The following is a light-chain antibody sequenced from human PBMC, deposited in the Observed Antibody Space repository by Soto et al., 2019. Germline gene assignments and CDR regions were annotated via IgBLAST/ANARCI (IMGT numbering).Light chain of an antibody. J-gene: IGLJ2*01. CDR3: SSYTSSSTPV. CDR1: SSDIGTYKY. CDR2: EVS. Sequence: QSVLTQPASVSGSPGQSITISCSGTSSDIGTYKYVSWYQQHPGKAPKLMIYEVSNRPSGVSNRFSGSKSGNTASLTISGLQAEDEADYYCSSYTSSSTPVFDGGTKLTVL. V-gene: IGLV2-14*01.